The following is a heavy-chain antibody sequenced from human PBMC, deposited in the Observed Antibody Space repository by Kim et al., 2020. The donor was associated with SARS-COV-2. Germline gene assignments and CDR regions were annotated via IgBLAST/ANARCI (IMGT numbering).Heavy chain of an antibody. D-gene: IGHD3-10*01. CDR1: GFTFSDYY. Sequence: GGSLRLSCAASGFTFSDYYMSWIRQAPGKGLEWVSYISSSGSTIYYADSVKGRFTISRDNAKNSLYLQMNSLRAEDTAVYYCARARTQTRWFGELFGNHWFDPWGQGTLVTVSA. V-gene: IGHV3-11*01. CDR2: ISSSGSTI. J-gene: IGHJ5*02. CDR3: ARARTQTRWFGELFGNHWFDP.